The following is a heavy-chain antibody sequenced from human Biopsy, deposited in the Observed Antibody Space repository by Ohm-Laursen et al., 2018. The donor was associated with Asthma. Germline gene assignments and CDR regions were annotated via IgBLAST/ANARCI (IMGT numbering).Heavy chain of an antibody. D-gene: IGHD3-10*01. CDR3: ARAVDYSHYYGIDV. Sequence: ALEKVSYTTSAYTFNSAGITWVRQAPGQGLEWMGWTSVYNGNTKVAQKLQDRVTMITDTSTSTAYMELRSLRSDDTAVYFCARAVDYSHYYGIDVWGQGTTVTVS. V-gene: IGHV1-18*01. CDR2: TSVYNGNT. J-gene: IGHJ6*02. CDR1: AYTFNSAG.